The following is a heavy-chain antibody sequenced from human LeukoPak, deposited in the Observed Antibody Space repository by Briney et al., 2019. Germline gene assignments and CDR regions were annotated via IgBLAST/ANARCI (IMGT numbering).Heavy chain of an antibody. CDR3: ARATLYDYFFNY. CDR2: INPSGGST. Sequence: ASVKVSCKASGYTFTSYYMHWVRQAPGQGLEWMGIINPSGGSTCYAQKFQGRVTMTRDTSTSTVYMELSNLRSEDTAMYYCARATLYDYFFNYWGQGTLVTVSS. CDR1: GYTFTSYY. V-gene: IGHV1-46*01. D-gene: IGHD5/OR15-5a*01. J-gene: IGHJ4*02.